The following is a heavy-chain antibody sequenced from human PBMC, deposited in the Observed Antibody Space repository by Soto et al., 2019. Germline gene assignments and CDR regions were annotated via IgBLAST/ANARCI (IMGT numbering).Heavy chain of an antibody. V-gene: IGHV2-5*02. CDR1: EFSLSTREVG. CDR2: IYWDDDN. CDR3: AHRGYGYNYFDF. Sequence: VSGPTLVNPTQTLTLTCTFSEFSLSTREVGVGWIRQPPGKALEWLALIYWDDDNRYSPSLKSRLTITKDTSKNQVVLTVTNMDPVDTATHYCAHRGYGYNYFDFLGQGTLVTVSS. J-gene: IGHJ4*02. D-gene: IGHD5-12*01.